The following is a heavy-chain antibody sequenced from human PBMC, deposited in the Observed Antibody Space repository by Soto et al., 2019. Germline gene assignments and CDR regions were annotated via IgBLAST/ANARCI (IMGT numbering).Heavy chain of an antibody. CDR3: AKDSTAYSSSYDFDY. V-gene: IGHV3-23*01. Sequence: EVQLLESGGGLVQPGGSLRLSCAASGFTFSSYAMSWVRQAPGKGLEWVSGISGSGGSTYYADSVKGRFTISRDNSKNTLYQQMNSLRAEDTAVYYFAKDSTAYSSSYDFDYWGQGTLVTVSS. D-gene: IGHD6-6*01. CDR2: ISGSGGST. CDR1: GFTFSSYA. J-gene: IGHJ4*02.